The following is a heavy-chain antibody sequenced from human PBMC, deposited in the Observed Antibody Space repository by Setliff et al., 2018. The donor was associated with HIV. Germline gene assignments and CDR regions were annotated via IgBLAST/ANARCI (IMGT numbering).Heavy chain of an antibody. D-gene: IGHD3-22*01. J-gene: IGHJ5*02. CDR2: LHYSGNT. Sequence: SETLSLTCTVSGGSIRSSTYYWGWIRQSPGKGLEWIGSLHYSGNTYYNSSLKSQVTISLDTSKNQFSLKLNSVTAADTAVYYCARDMTYYFDSSGSFGWFDPWGQGTLVTVSS. V-gene: IGHV4-39*07. CDR1: GGSIRSSTYY. CDR3: ARDMTYYFDSSGSFGWFDP.